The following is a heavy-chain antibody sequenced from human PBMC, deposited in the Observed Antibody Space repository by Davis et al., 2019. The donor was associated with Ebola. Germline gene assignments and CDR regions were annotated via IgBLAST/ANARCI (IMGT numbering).Heavy chain of an antibody. J-gene: IGHJ4*02. CDR1: GFTFSSYV. V-gene: IGHV3-23*01. CDR2: ISGSSDRI. Sequence: GESLKISCAASGFTFSSYVMTWVRPAPGKGLEWVSSISGSSDRIYYADSVKGHFTISRDNSKNTLFLQMNSLRAEDTAVYYCADLRGAYSNYFHYWGQGTLVTVSS. CDR3: ADLRGAYSNYFHY. D-gene: IGHD1-26*01.